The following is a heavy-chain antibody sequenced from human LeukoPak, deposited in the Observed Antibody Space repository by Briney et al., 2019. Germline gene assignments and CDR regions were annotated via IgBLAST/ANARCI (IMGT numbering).Heavy chain of an antibody. V-gene: IGHV3-30*04. CDR2: ISYDGSNK. J-gene: IGHJ6*04. Sequence: GRSLRLSCAASGFTFSSYAMHWVRQAPGKGLEWVAVISYDGSNKYYADSVKGRFTISRDNSKNTLYLQMNSLRAEDTAVYYCARDRRQLWFYGMDVWGKGTTVTVSS. D-gene: IGHD5-18*01. CDR3: ARDRRQLWFYGMDV. CDR1: GFTFSSYA.